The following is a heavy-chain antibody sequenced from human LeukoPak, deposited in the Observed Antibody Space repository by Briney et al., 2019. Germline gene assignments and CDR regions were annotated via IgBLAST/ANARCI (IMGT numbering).Heavy chain of an antibody. D-gene: IGHD1-14*01. CDR3: ARHGSNHSYYYYYMDV. CDR2: IYYSGST. V-gene: IGHV4-31*03. J-gene: IGHJ6*03. Sequence: SETLSLTCTVSGGSIGSGGYYWSWIRQHPGKGLEWIGYIYYSGSTYYNPSLKSRVTISVDTSKNQFSLKLSSVTAADTAVYYCARHGSNHSYYYYYMDVWGKGTTVTVSS. CDR1: GGSIGSGGYY.